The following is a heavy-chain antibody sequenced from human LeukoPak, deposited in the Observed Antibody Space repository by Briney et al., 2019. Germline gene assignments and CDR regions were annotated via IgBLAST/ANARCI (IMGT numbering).Heavy chain of an antibody. Sequence: SETLSLTCAVYGGTFSGYYWSWIRPPPGQGLEWIGEINHSGSTNHNPSLKSRVTMSVDTSKNLFSLKLSSVPAADTAVYYCARRRLSLSRYMDVWGKGTTVTVSS. CDR2: INHSGST. J-gene: IGHJ6*03. V-gene: IGHV4-34*01. CDR1: GGTFSGYY. CDR3: ARRRLSLSRYMDV.